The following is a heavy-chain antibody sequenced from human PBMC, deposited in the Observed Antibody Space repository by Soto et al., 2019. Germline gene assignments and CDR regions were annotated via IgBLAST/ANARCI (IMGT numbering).Heavy chain of an antibody. CDR2: IYYDGST. V-gene: IGHV4-39*02. CDR1: GGSINSNNYY. J-gene: IGHJ4*02. CDR3: EKVVAAANRHTAFDS. Sequence: PSETLSLTCTVSGGSINSNNYYWAWIRQPPGKGLAWIASIYYDGSTYYNPSLKSRVSISVDTSKNHFSLKLSSATAADTAVYYCEKVVAAANRHTAFDSWGQGTLVTVSS. D-gene: IGHD2-15*01.